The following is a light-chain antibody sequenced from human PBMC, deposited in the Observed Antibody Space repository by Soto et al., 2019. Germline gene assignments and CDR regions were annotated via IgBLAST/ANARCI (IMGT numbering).Light chain of an antibody. J-gene: IGLJ1*01. V-gene: IGLV2-23*02. CDR2: DVT. CDR1: SSDVGSYDL. Sequence: QSVLTQPASVSGSPGQSITISCTGTSSDVGSYDLVSWYQQHPGKAPKRVISDVTKRPSGVSNRFSGSKSGNTASLTISGLQAEDEADYYCCSYAGSDTYVFGTGTKLTVL. CDR3: CSYAGSDTYV.